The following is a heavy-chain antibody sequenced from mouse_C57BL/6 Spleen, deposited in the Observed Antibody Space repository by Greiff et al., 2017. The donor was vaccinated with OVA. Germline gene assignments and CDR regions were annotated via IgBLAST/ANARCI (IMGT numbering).Heavy chain of an antibody. V-gene: IGHV1-55*01. Sequence: QVQLQQPGAELVKPGASVKMSCKASGYTFTSYWITWVKQRPGPGLEWIGVIYPGSGSTNYNEKLKSKSTLTVDTSSSTAYMQLSSLTSEDSAVYYCARYCCGNYCFDYWGQGTTLTVSS. CDR2: IYPGSGST. D-gene: IGHD2-1*01. CDR3: ARYCCGNYCFDY. CDR1: GYTFTSYW. J-gene: IGHJ2*01.